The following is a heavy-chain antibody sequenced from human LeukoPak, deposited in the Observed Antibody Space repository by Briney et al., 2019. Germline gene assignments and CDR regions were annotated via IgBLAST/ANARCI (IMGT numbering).Heavy chain of an antibody. D-gene: IGHD6-19*01. Sequence: GASVKVSCKASGYTFTGNYMHWVRQAPGQGLEWMGWINPNSGGTNYAQKFQGRVTMTRCTSISTAYMELSRLRSDDTAVYYCARASEWLLYYFDYWGQGTLVSISS. V-gene: IGHV1-2*02. J-gene: IGHJ4*02. CDR3: ARASEWLLYYFDY. CDR1: GYTFTGNY. CDR2: INPNSGGT.